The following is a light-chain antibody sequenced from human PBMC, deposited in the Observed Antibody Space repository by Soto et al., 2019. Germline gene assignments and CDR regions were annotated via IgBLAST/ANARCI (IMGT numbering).Light chain of an antibody. Sequence: DIPMTQSPSTLSASVGDRVTITCRASQSISSWLAWYQQKPGKAPKLMIYKASTLESGVPSRFSGSGSGTECTLTISSLQPDDVATYYCQQYDKYAWTLGQGTKVDIK. CDR2: KAS. V-gene: IGKV1-5*03. CDR3: QQYDKYAWT. CDR1: QSISSW. J-gene: IGKJ1*01.